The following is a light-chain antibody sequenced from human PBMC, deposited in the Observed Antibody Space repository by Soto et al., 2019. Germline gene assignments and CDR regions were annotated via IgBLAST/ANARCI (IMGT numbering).Light chain of an antibody. CDR1: QDISNY. V-gene: IGKV1-33*01. Sequence: DIQMTQSPSSLSASVGDRVTITCQASQDISNYLNWYPQKPGKAPKLLIYDASNLETGVPSRFSGSGSGTDFTFTISSLQPEDIATYYCQQYDNLPPRTFGGGTKVEIK. CDR3: QQYDNLPPRT. J-gene: IGKJ4*01. CDR2: DAS.